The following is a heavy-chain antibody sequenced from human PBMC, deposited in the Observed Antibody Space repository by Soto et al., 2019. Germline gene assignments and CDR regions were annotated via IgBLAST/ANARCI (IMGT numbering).Heavy chain of an antibody. V-gene: IGHV4-4*07. CDR1: GGSMNSYY. Sequence: SETLSLTSTVSGGSMNSYYWTWIRQPAGKGLEWIGRVYSSGGTHYNPSLKSRITISLDTSNNQFSLRLLSVTDADTAVYYCARGQRFSDWFDPWGQGTLVTVPQ. D-gene: IGHD3-3*01. J-gene: IGHJ5*02. CDR3: ARGQRFSDWFDP. CDR2: VYSSGGT.